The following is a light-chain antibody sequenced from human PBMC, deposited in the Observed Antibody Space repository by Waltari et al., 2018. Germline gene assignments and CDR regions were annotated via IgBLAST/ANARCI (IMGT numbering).Light chain of an antibody. J-gene: IGLJ3*02. CDR1: RSTRAHTI. CDR2: NNN. V-gene: IGLV1-44*01. Sequence: QSVLTQPPSASGTPGQRVPTSCFGSRSTRAHTIARWSLQVPGTAPKLLIYNNNQRPSGVPERFSGSKSGTSASLAISWLQSEDEAEYSCAAWDDSLEGWVFGGGTRLTVL. CDR3: AAWDDSLEGWV.